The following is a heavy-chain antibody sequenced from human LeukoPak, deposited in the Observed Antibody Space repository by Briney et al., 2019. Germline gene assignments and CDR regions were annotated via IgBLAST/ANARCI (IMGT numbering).Heavy chain of an antibody. Sequence: PGGSLRLSCAASGFTFSSYGMHWVRQAPGKGLEGVAVMWYDGSNKYYADSVKGRFTISRDNSKNTLYLQMNSLRAEDTAVYYCAKVFFSGSYYAASDYWGQGTLVTVSS. CDR3: AKVFFSGSYYAASDY. CDR1: GFTFSSYG. CDR2: MWYDGSNK. D-gene: IGHD1-26*01. V-gene: IGHV3-33*06. J-gene: IGHJ4*02.